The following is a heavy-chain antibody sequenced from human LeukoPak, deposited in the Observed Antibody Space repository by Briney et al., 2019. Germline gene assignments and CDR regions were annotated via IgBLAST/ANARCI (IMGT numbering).Heavy chain of an antibody. V-gene: IGHV3-74*01. CDR1: GFTFSNYW. D-gene: IGHD3-10*01. CDR2: INSDGSST. CDR3: AREPDYYGSGSYGDY. J-gene: IGHJ4*02. Sequence: PGGSLRLSCAASGFTFSNYWMHWVRQAPGKGLVWVSRINSDGSSTSYADSVKGRFTISRDNSKNTLYLQMNSLRAEDTAVYYCAREPDYYGSGSYGDYWGQGTLVTVSS.